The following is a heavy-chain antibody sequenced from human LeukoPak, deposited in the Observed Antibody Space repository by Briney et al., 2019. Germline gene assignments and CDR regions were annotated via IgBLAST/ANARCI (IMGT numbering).Heavy chain of an antibody. V-gene: IGHV3-7*01. J-gene: IGHJ3*02. Sequence: GGSLRLSCVGSGFSFSTYWLSWVRQAPGKGLEWVASMDGDGNIQYCLDSVKGRFTISRDNAKSSLYLQMNSLRDEDTAVYFCGRDFPPHASDIWGQGTMVTVSS. CDR3: GRDFPPHASDI. CDR1: GFSFSTYW. CDR2: MDGDGNIQ.